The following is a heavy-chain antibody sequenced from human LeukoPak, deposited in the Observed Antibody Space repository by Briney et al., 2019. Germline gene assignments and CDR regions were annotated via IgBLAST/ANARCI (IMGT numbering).Heavy chain of an antibody. CDR2: INPSGGST. CDR1: GYTFTSYY. J-gene: IGHJ5*02. V-gene: IGHV1-46*01. Sequence: ASVKVSCKASGYTFTSYYMHWVRQAPGQGLEWMGIINPSGGSTSYAQKFQGRVTMTRDMSTSTVYMELNSLRSEDTAVYYCAADRKFVAFGEVRFDPWGQGALVTVSS. D-gene: IGHD3-10*01. CDR3: AADRKFVAFGEVRFDP.